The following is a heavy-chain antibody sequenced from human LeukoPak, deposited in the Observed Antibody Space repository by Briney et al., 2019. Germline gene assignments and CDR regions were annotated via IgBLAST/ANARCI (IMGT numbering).Heavy chain of an antibody. CDR3: AKDVSGTYYAFDV. CDR2: ISNRGSA. J-gene: IGHJ3*01. Sequence: PTETLSLTCGISGASVRSHFWSWIRQTPEMGLEWIGYISNRGSAAYNPSLRSRVTISVDAPKNEVSLNVRSVSPADTAVYCCAKDVSGTYYAFDVWGQGRTV. D-gene: IGHD3-22*01. CDR1: GASVRSHF. V-gene: IGHV4-59*02.